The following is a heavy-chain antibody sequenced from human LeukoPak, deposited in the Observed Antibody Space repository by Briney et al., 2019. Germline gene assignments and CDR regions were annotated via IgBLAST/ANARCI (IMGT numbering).Heavy chain of an antibody. CDR2: MNPNNGNT. D-gene: IGHD6-13*01. CDR1: GYTFTSYD. J-gene: IGHJ6*02. CDR3: ARLVSSSCPLYYYYGMDV. V-gene: IGHV1-8*01. Sequence: GASVKVSCKASGYTFTSYDINWVRQATGQGLEWMGWMNPNNGNTGYAQKFQGRVTMTRSTSISTAYMELSSLRSEDTAVYYCARLVSSSCPLYYYYGMDVWGQGTTVTVSS.